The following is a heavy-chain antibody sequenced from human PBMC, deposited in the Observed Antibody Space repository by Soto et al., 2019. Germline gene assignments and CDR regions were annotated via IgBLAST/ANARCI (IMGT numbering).Heavy chain of an antibody. CDR3: GSSGTTWLYYYYGMDV. V-gene: IGHV1-69*12. D-gene: IGHD1-7*01. J-gene: IGHJ6*02. Sequence: QVQLVQSGAEVKKPGSSVKVSCKASGGTFSSYAISWVQQAHGQGLEWMGGIIPIFGTANYAQKFQGRVTINADESTSTAYMELSRLRSEDTAVYYCGSSGTTWLYYYYGMDVWCQGTTVTVSS. CDR1: GGTFSSYA. CDR2: IIPIFGTA.